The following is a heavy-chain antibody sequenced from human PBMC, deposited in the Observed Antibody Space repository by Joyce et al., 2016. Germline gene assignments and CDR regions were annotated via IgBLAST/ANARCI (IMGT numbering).Heavy chain of an antibody. D-gene: IGHD6-13*01. V-gene: IGHV4-34*01. CDR2: INGGRIT. J-gene: IGHJ6*02. CDR1: GGSFSGYY. CDR3: ARGRGYTTSVRRRGMDV. Sequence: QVQLQQWGAGLLKPSETLSLTCAVYGGSFSGYYWNFISQPPGTGLEWIGEINGGRITNYTPSLKSRVTILLDTSKNQFSLKLTSVTAADTAVYYCARGRGYTTSVRRRGMDVWGQGTTVTVSS.